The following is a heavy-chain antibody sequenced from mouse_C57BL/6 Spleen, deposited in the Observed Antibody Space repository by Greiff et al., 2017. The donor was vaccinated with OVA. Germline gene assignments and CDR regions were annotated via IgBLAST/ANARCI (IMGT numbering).Heavy chain of an antibody. CDR2: IDPSDSYT. CDR1: GYTFTSYW. CDR3: ARGKAYYCNFYWYFDV. V-gene: IGHV1-59*01. D-gene: IGHD2-10*01. J-gene: IGHJ1*03. Sequence: VQLQQPGAELVRPGTSVKLSCKASGYTFTSYWMHWVKQRPGQGLEWIGVIDPSDSYTNYNQKFKGKATLTVDTSSSTAYMQLSSLTSEDSAVYYCARGKAYYCNFYWYFDVWGTGTTVTVSS.